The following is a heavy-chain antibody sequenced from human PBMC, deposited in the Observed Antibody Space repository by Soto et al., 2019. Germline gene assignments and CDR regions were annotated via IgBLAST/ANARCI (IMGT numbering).Heavy chain of an antibody. J-gene: IGHJ4*02. CDR2: INAGNGNT. Sequence: ASVKVSCKASGYTFTIYAMHWVLQAPGQRLEWMGWINAGNGNTKYSQKFQGRVTITRDTSASTAYMELSSLRSEDTAVYYCARGSGSFFPYFNYWSQGTLVTVSS. CDR3: ARGSGSFFPYFNY. D-gene: IGHD1-26*01. V-gene: IGHV1-3*01. CDR1: GYTFTIYA.